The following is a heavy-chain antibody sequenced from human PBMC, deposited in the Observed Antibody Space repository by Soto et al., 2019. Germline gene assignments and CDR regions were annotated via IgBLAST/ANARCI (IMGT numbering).Heavy chain of an antibody. CDR2: IWYDGSNK. J-gene: IGHJ6*02. Sequence: PGGSLILSCAASGFTFSNYGMHWVRQAPGKGLEWVAVIWYDGSNKYYADSVKGRFTISRDNSKNTLYLQMNSLRVEDTAVYYCARGNYDNSYGMDVWGQGTTVTVSS. D-gene: IGHD4-4*01. CDR3: ARGNYDNSYGMDV. V-gene: IGHV3-33*01. CDR1: GFTFSNYG.